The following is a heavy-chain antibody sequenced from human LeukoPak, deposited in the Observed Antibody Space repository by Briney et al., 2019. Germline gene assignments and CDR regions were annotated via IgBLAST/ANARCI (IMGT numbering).Heavy chain of an antibody. CDR2: THSGGNT. V-gene: IGHV3-53*01. D-gene: IGHD3-16*02. J-gene: IGHJ6*02. Sequence: GGSLRLSCAASGLSVSSSYMSWVRQAPGQGLEWVSVTHSGGNTYYGDSVKGRFFISRDSSENTLYLQMNSLTAEDTAVYYCARDRPFGGVIDGMDVWGQGTTVTVS. CDR1: GLSVSSSY. CDR3: ARDRPFGGVIDGMDV.